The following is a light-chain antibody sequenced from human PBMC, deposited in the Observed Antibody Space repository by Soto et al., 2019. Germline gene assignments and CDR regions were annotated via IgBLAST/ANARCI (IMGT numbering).Light chain of an antibody. CDR1: SSDVGGYNY. Sequence: QSALTQPPSASGSPGQSVTISCTGTSSDVGGYNYVSRYQQHPGKAPKLMIYEVSKRPSGVPDRFSGSKSGNTASLTVSGLQAEDEADYYCSSYAGSNTPYVFGTGTKLTVL. V-gene: IGLV2-8*01. CDR3: SSYAGSNTPYV. CDR2: EVS. J-gene: IGLJ1*01.